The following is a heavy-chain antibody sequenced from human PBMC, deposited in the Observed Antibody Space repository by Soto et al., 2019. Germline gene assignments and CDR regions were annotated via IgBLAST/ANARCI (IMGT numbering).Heavy chain of an antibody. Sequence: GGSLRLSCAASGFTFSSYAMSWVRQAPGKGLEWVPAISGSGGSTYYADSVKGRFTISRDNSKNTLYLQMNSLRAEDTAVYYCAISLIILTRPYSFDYWGPGTLVSV. CDR1: GFTFSSYA. V-gene: IGHV3-23*01. J-gene: IGHJ4*02. CDR3: AISLIILTRPYSFDY. D-gene: IGHD2-8*02. CDR2: ISGSGGST.